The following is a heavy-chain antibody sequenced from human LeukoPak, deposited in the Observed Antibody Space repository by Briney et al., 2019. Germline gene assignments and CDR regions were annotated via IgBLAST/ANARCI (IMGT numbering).Heavy chain of an antibody. CDR3: ARAGKDMATNHYFDY. V-gene: IGHV4-59*12. CDR2: IYYSGST. CDR1: GDSMGTYH. J-gene: IGHJ4*02. D-gene: IGHD5-24*01. Sequence: PSETLSLTCTVFGDSMGTYHWSWIRQPPGKGLEWIGNIYYSGSTKYDPSLKSRVTMSIDTSKNQFSLKLSSVTAADTAVYYCARAGKDMATNHYFDYWGQGTLVTVSS.